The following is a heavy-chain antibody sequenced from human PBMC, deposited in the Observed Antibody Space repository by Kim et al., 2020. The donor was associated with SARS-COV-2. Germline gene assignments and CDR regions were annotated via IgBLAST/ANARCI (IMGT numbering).Heavy chain of an antibody. V-gene: IGHV4-4*02. CDR1: GGSISSSNW. CDR2: IYHSGST. CDR3: ARANGDPGRYYYYGMDV. Sequence: SETLSLTCAVSGGSISSSNWWSWVRQPPGKGLEWIGEIYHSGSTNYNPSLKSRVTISVDKSKNQFSLKLSSVTAADTAVYYCARANGDPGRYYYYGMDVWGQGTTVTVSS. J-gene: IGHJ6*02. D-gene: IGHD4-17*01.